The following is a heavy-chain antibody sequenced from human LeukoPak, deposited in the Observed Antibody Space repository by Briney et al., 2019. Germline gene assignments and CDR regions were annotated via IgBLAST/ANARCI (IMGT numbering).Heavy chain of an antibody. CDR2: TSGSGTGT. J-gene: IGHJ4*02. V-gene: IGHV3-23*01. Sequence: GGSLRLSCAASGFTFSSYAMSWVRQAPGKGLEWVSSTSGSGTGTYYADSVKGRFTISRDNSKNTLYLQMDSLRAEDTAVYYCARDPGVRWLVGLDYWGQGTLVTVSS. CDR1: GFTFSSYA. CDR3: ARDPGVRWLVGLDY. D-gene: IGHD6-19*01.